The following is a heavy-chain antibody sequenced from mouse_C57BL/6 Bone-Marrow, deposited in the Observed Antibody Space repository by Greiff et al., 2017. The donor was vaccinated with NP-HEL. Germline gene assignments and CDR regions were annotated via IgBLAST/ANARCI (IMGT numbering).Heavy chain of an antibody. J-gene: IGHJ3*01. CDR2: IYPGDGDT. Sequence: QVQLQQSGPELVKPGASVKISCKASGYAFSSSWMNWVKQRPGKGLEWIGRIYPGDGDTNYNGKFKGKATLTADKSSSTAYMQLSSLTSEDSAVYCCARKDYYGSTCFAYWGQGTLVTVSA. D-gene: IGHD1-1*01. CDR1: GYAFSSSW. CDR3: ARKDYYGSTCFAY. V-gene: IGHV1-82*01.